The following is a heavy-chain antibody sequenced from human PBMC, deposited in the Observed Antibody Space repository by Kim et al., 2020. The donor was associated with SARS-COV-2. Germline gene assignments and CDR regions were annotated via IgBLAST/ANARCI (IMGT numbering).Heavy chain of an antibody. CDR3: ARGFGYSSSWTEAQQKRGYSYEYDS. Sequence: ASVKVSCKASGYTFTSYYMHWVRQAPGQGLEWMGIINPSGGSTSYAQKFQGRVTMTRDTSTSTVYMELSSLRSEDTAVYYCARGFGYSSSWTEAQQKRGYSYEYDSWCQGTLFPVAP. CDR1: GYTFTSYY. V-gene: IGHV1-46*01. CDR2: INPSGGST. D-gene: IGHD6-13*01. J-gene: IGHJ4*02.